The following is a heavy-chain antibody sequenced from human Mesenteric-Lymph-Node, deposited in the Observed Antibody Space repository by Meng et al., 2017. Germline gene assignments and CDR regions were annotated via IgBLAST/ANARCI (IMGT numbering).Heavy chain of an antibody. CDR3: ARTFYYDGIGFYYDF. CDR1: AYTFTSYN. V-gene: IGHV1-2*02. J-gene: IGHJ4*02. CDR2: INPYSGDT. Sequence: ASVKVSCKASAYTFTSYNIHWVRQAPGQGFEWMGWINPYSGDTNSAQKFQGRVTMTRETSLTAVYMELSRLRSDDTSVYYCARTFYYDGIGFYYDFWGQGTLVTVSS. D-gene: IGHD3-22*01.